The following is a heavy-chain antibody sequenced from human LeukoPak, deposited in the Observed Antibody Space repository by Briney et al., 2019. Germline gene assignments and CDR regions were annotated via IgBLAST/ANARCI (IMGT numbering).Heavy chain of an antibody. CDR3: ARIPPYSGGWYYFDY. J-gene: IGHJ4*02. CDR1: GFSLRTVGMR. V-gene: IGHV2-70*04. D-gene: IGHD6-19*01. Sequence: SGPTLVKSTQTLTLTCTFSGFSLRTVGMRVSWIRQPPGKALEWLARIDWDDDKFYSTSLKTRLSISKDTSKNQVVLTMTNMDPVDTATYYCARIPPYSGGWYYFDYWGQGTLVTVSS. CDR2: IDWDDDK.